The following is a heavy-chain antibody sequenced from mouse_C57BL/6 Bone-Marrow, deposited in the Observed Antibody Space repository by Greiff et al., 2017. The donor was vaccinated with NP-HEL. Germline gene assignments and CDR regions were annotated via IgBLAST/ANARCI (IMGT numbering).Heavy chain of an antibody. V-gene: IGHV1-7*01. Sequence: VQRVESGAELAKPGASVKLSCKASGYTFTSYWMHWVKQRPGQGLEWIGYVNPSSGYTKYNQKFKDKATLTADKSSSTSYMQLSSLTYEEAAVYYCATPSYYYGSTSWFAYWGQGTLVTVSA. J-gene: IGHJ3*01. CDR3: ATPSYYYGSTSWFAY. CDR1: GYTFTSYW. D-gene: IGHD1-1*01. CDR2: VNPSSGYT.